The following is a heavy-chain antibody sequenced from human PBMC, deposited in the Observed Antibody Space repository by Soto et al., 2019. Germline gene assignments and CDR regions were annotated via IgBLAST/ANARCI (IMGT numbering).Heavy chain of an antibody. V-gene: IGHV4-34*01. Sequence: PSETLSLTCSIYSGSFSGYYWSWIRQPPGKGLEWIGEISQSGNTNYSPSLKSRVSISIDTSKKRFSLNLASVSAADTAVYYCARAPKVSGSSQTRPDLWGQGPLVTV. CDR3: ARAPKVSGSSQTRPDL. CDR2: ISQSGNT. J-gene: IGHJ4*02. CDR1: SGSFSGYY. D-gene: IGHD6-6*01.